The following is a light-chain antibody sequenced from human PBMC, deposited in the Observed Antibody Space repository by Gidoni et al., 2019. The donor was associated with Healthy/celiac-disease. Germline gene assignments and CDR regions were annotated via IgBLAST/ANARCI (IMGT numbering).Light chain of an antibody. CDR1: QSVSSSY. CDR2: GAS. CDR3: QQYGSSPLSEYT. V-gene: IGKV3-20*01. Sequence: EIVLTQSPGTLSLSPGERATLSCRASQSVSSSYLAWYQQKPGQAPRLLIYGASSRATGIPDRFSGSVSGTDFTLTISRLEPEDFAVYYCQQYGSSPLSEYTFXXXTKLEIK. J-gene: IGKJ2*01.